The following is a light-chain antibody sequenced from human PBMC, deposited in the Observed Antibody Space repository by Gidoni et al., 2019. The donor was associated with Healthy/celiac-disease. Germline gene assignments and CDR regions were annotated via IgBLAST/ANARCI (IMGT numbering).Light chain of an antibody. J-gene: IGKJ4*01. CDR1: QGISSY. Sequence: DIQLTQSPSFLSASVGDRVTITCRASQGISSYLAWYQQKPGKATKLLIYAASTLQSGVPSRFSGSGSVTEFTLTISSLQPEDFSTYYCQQLNSYPLTFGGWTKVEIK. CDR2: AAS. V-gene: IGKV1-9*01. CDR3: QQLNSYPLT.